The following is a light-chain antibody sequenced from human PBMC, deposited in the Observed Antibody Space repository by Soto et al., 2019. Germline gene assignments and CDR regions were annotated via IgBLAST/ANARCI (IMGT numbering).Light chain of an antibody. CDR2: GNT. J-gene: IGLJ1*01. CDR1: SSNIGAGSD. CDR3: SAYTSSSTPYV. Sequence: QSALTQPPSISGAPGQRVTISCTGSSSNIGAGSDVHWYHQLPGTAPKLLIYGNTNRPSGVPDRFSGSKSGTSASLAIAGLQAEDEADYYCSAYTSSSTPYVFGSGTKVTVL. V-gene: IGLV1-40*01.